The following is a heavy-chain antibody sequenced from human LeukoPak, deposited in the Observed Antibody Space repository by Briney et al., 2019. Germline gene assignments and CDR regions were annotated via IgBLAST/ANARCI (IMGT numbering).Heavy chain of an antibody. J-gene: IGHJ4*02. CDR3: AKATRASGSYYADF. CDR2: ISASGGNT. V-gene: IGHV3-23*01. CDR1: GFTFSNYA. Sequence: PGGSLRLSCAASGFTFSNYAMNWVRQVPGEGLEWVSTISASGGNTYYVDSVKGRFTISRDNSKNMLDLQMNSLRAEDTAVYYCAKATRASGSYYADFWGQGTLVTVSS. D-gene: IGHD1-26*01.